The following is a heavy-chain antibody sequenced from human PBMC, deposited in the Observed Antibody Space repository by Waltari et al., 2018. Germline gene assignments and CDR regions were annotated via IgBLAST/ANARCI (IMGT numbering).Heavy chain of an antibody. Sequence: QVQLQESGPGLVKPSETLSFTCTVSGYSINSGYYWGWVRQPPGKGLEWIGSIYHSGDTYYNPSLKSRVTLSVDTSKNQFSLKLSSVTAADTAVYYCARFDYWGQGTLVTVSS. CDR1: GYSINSGYY. J-gene: IGHJ4*02. CDR2: IYHSGDT. CDR3: ARFDY. V-gene: IGHV4-38-2*02.